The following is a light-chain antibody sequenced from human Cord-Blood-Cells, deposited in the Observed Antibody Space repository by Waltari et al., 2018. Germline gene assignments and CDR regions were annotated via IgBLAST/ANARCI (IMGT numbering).Light chain of an antibody. J-gene: IGKJ4*01. CDR3: QQSYSTPRT. CDR2: AAS. CDR1: QSSSSY. V-gene: IGKV1-39*01. Sequence: DIQMTQSPSSLSASVGDRVTITCRASQSSSSYLNLYQQKPGKAPKLLSYAASSLQSGVPSRISGSGSGTDFTLTISSLQPEDFATYYCQQSYSTPRTFGGGTKVEIK.